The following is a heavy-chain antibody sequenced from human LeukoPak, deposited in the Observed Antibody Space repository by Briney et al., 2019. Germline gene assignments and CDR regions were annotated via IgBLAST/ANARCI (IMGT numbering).Heavy chain of an antibody. CDR2: INPKSGGT. D-gene: IGHD3-9*01. V-gene: IGHV1-2*02. J-gene: IGHJ4*02. Sequence: ASVKVSRKASGYTFTGYYMHWVRQVPGQGLEWMGWINPKSGGTNCAQKFQGRVTLTRDTSISTAYMELSRLRSDDTAVYYCARFYYDTTPNEVYWGQGTLVTVSS. CDR3: ARFYYDTTPNEVY. CDR1: GYTFTGYY.